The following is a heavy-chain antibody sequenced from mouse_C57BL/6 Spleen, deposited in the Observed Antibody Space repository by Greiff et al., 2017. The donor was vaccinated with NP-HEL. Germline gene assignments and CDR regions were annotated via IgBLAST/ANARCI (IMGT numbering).Heavy chain of an antibody. CDR2: IDPSVSYT. Sequence: QVQLQQPGAELVMPGASVKLSCKASGYTFTSYWMHWVKQRPGQGLEWIGEIDPSVSYTNYNQKIKGKSTMTIDKSSSTAYMQISSLTSEDSAVYYCARSGDYGSSYPYYFDYWGKGTTLTVAS. D-gene: IGHD1-1*01. CDR1: GYTFTSYW. J-gene: IGHJ2*01. CDR3: ARSGDYGSSYPYYFDY. V-gene: IGHV1-69*01.